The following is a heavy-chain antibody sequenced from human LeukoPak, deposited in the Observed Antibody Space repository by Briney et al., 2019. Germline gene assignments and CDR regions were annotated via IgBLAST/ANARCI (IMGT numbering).Heavy chain of an antibody. Sequence: SETLSLTCAVYGGSLSGYYWSWIRQPPGKGLEWIGEINHSGSTNYNPSLKSRVTISVDTSKNQFSLKLSSVTAADTAVYYCARHTRGLTMVRGVRGWFDPWGQGTLVTVSS. CDR3: ARHTRGLTMVRGVRGWFDP. J-gene: IGHJ5*02. V-gene: IGHV4-34*01. D-gene: IGHD3-10*01. CDR2: INHSGST. CDR1: GGSLSGYY.